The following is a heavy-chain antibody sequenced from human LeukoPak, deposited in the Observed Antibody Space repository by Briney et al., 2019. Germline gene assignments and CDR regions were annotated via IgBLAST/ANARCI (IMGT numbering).Heavy chain of an antibody. V-gene: IGHV3-74*01. Sequence: GSLRLSLAASGCPLSSYWMHWVRQPPGQGLVWVSRINSDWSSTSYSDSVKGRFTISRDNAKNTLYLQMNSLRAEDTAVYYCARGITIFGVVTLYYYYGMDVWGHGTTVTVSS. CDR2: INSDWSST. J-gene: IGHJ6*02. D-gene: IGHD3-3*01. CDR1: GCPLSSYW. CDR3: ARGITIFGVVTLYYYYGMDV.